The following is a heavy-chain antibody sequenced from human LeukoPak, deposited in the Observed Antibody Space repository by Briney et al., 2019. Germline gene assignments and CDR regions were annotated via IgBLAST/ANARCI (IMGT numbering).Heavy chain of an antibody. V-gene: IGHV4-39*02. CDR1: GGSVSSSRYF. J-gene: IGHJ6*02. Sequence: KPSETLSLTCTVSGGSVSSSRYFWGWIRQPPGKGLEWIGSVYYSGSTYYNPSLKSRVTMSGDTSKNHFSLNLRSVTAADTAVYYCARRHGDYAYYSYYGMDVWGQGTTVTVSS. D-gene: IGHD4-17*01. CDR2: VYYSGST. CDR3: ARRHGDYAYYSYYGMDV.